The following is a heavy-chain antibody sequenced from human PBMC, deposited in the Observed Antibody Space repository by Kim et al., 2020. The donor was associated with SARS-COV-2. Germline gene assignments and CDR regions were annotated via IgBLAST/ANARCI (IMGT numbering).Heavy chain of an antibody. D-gene: IGHD6-19*01. CDR2: INQDGSLI. Sequence: GGSLRLSCAASGFSFRTYWMSWVRQAPGKGLEWVANINQDGSLIYYVDSVKGRFTISRDNAKNSLYLQMNSLRAEDTAVYYCSRSVDYWGQGTLVTVSS. J-gene: IGHJ4*02. CDR1: GFSFRTYW. V-gene: IGHV3-7*01. CDR3: SRSVDY.